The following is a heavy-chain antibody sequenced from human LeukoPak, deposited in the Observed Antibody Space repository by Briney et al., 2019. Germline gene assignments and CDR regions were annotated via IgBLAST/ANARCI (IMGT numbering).Heavy chain of an antibody. CDR2: ISYDGSNK. CDR1: GFTFSSYA. CDR3: ARAQLPPRFLEWLLWSPFDS. J-gene: IGHJ4*02. D-gene: IGHD3-3*01. V-gene: IGHV3-30-3*01. Sequence: GGSLRLSCAASGFTFSSYAMPWVRQAPGKGLEWVAVISYDGSNKYYADSVKGRFTISRDNSKNTLYLQTNSLRAEDTAVYYCARAQLPPRFLEWLLWSPFDSWGQGTLVTVSS.